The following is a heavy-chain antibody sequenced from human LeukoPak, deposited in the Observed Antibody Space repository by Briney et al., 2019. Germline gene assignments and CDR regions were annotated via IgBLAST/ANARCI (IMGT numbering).Heavy chain of an antibody. CDR2: ISWNSGSI. D-gene: IGHD5-18*01. V-gene: IGHV3-9*01. J-gene: IGHJ4*02. Sequence: GGSLRLSCAASGFTFDDYAMHWVRQAPGKGLEWVSGISWNSGSIGYADSVKGRFTISRDNAKNSLYLQMNSLRAEDTALYYCAKAVSGYTYGPGDYWGQGTLVTVSS. CDR3: AKAVSGYTYGPGDY. CDR1: GFTFDDYA.